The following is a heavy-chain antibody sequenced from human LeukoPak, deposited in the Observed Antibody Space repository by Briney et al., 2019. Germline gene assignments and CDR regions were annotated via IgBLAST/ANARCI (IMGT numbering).Heavy chain of an antibody. V-gene: IGHV3-21*01. CDR2: NSSGGSHI. Sequence: PGGSLRLSCAASGFSFSTHSMSWVRQSPAKGLEWVSSNSSGGSHIYYADSVKGRFTISRDNARNSLFLQMNSLRAEDTAVYYCVRDFRTQLDGYSPPYHFDYWGQGALVTVSS. CDR3: VRDFRTQLDGYSPPYHFDY. D-gene: IGHD5-24*01. J-gene: IGHJ4*02. CDR1: GFSFSTHS.